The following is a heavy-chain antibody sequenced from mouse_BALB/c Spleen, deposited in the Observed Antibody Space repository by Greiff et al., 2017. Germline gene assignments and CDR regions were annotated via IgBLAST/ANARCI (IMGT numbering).Heavy chain of an antibody. CDR3: ARGDYGSSYNYAMDY. D-gene: IGHD1-1*01. Sequence: VQLQQSGPELVKPGASVKMSCKASGYTFTSYVMHWVKQKPGQGLEWIGYINPYNDGTKYNEKFKGKATLTSYKSSSTAYMELSSLTSEDSAVYYCARGDYGSSYNYAMDYWGQGTSVTVSS. CDR2: INPYNDGT. CDR1: GYTFTSYV. V-gene: IGHV1-14*01. J-gene: IGHJ4*01.